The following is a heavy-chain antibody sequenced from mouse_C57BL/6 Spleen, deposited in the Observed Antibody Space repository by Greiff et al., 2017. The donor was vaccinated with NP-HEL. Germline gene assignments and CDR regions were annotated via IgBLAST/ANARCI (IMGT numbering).Heavy chain of an antibody. D-gene: IGHD1-1*01. V-gene: IGHV1-81*01. CDR2: IYPRSGNT. J-gene: IGHJ4*01. CDR1: GYTFTSYG. CDR3: AREVEARSVVAPMDY. Sequence: QVQLQQSGAELARPGASVKLSCKASGYTFTSYGISWVKQRTGQGLEWIGEIYPRSGNTYYNEKFKGKATLTADKSSSTAYMELRSLTSEDSAVYFCAREVEARSVVAPMDYWGQGTSVTVSS.